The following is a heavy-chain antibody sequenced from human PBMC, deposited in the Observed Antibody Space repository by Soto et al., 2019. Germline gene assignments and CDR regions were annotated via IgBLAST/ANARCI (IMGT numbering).Heavy chain of an antibody. J-gene: IGHJ4*02. CDR1: GDAITSSSYF. Sequence: TSETLSLTCTVSGDAITSSSYFWSWIRQSPGRGLEYIGYTKYNGRSTYNPSLQSRVTISVDTSTSQFSLNLTSVTAGDTAVYYCARMSRTVNYWGQGIPVTVSS. D-gene: IGHD4-17*01. V-gene: IGHV4-61*01. CDR3: ARMSRTVNY. CDR2: TKYNGRS.